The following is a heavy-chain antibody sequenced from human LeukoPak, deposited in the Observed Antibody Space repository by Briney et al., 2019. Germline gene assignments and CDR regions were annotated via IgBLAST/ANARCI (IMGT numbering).Heavy chain of an antibody. CDR3: AVLNGGDTMTFDY. Sequence: GGSLRLSCAASGFTFSSYAMHWVRQAPGKGLEWVAVISYDGSNKYYADSVKGRFTISRDNSKNTLYLQMNSLRAEDTAVYYCAVLNGGDTMTFDYWGQGTLVTVSS. CDR2: ISYDGSNK. CDR1: GFTFSSYA. J-gene: IGHJ4*02. V-gene: IGHV3-30*04. D-gene: IGHD2-21*02.